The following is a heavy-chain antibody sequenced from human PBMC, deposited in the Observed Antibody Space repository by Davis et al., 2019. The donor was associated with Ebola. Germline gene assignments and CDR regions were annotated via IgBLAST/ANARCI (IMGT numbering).Heavy chain of an antibody. Sequence: AASVKVSCKASGGTFSSYAISWVRQAPGQGLEWMGGIIPIFGTANYAQKFQGRVTITADKSTSTAYMELSSLRSEDTAVYYCAGGDIVLVVPLYYGMDVWGQGTTVTVSS. CDR3: AGGDIVLVVPLYYGMDV. CDR1: GGTFSSYA. D-gene: IGHD2-8*02. J-gene: IGHJ6*02. CDR2: IIPIFGTA. V-gene: IGHV1-69*06.